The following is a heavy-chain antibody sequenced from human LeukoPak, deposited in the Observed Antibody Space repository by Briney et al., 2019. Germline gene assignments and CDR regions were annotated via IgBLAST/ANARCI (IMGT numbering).Heavy chain of an antibody. CDR3: AKEFNRGLPDY. J-gene: IGHJ4*02. V-gene: IGHV3-30*18. Sequence: PGGSLRLSCAASGFTFSTYGMHWVRQAPGKGLEWVAVISYDGSNVYYADSVKGRFTISRDNTKNTLYLQMSSLRAEDTAVYYCAKEFNRGLPDYWGQGTLVTVPS. CDR2: ISYDGSNV. D-gene: IGHD2-21*01. CDR1: GFTFSTYG.